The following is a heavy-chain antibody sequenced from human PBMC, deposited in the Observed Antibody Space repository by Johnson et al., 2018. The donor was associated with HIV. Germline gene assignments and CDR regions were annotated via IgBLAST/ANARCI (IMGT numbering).Heavy chain of an antibody. J-gene: IGHJ3*02. V-gene: IGHV3-20*04. CDR2: IYWNGGST. CDR1: GFTFDDYG. D-gene: IGHD6-6*01. CDR3: AREHSLQSSSLDI. Sequence: VQLLESGGGVVRPGGSLRLSCAASGFTFDDYGMSWVRQAPGKGLEWVSGIYWNGGSTGYADSVTGRFTISRDNAKNSLYLQMNSLSPEDTALYFCAREHSLQSSSLDIWGQGTVVTVSS.